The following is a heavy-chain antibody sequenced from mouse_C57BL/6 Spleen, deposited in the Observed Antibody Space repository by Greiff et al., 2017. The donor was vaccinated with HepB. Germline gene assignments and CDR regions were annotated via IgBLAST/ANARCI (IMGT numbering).Heavy chain of an antibody. CDR3: ARESITTVGAFDD. V-gene: IGHV1-20*01. D-gene: IGHD1-1*01. Sequence: VQLQQSGPELVKPGASVKISCKASGYSFTGYFMNWVMQSPGKSLEWIGRINPYNGDTFYNQKFKGKATLTVDKSSSTAHMELRSLTSEDSAVYYCARESITTVGAFDDWGQGTTLTVSS. CDR2: INPYNGDT. J-gene: IGHJ2*01. CDR1: GYSFTGYF.